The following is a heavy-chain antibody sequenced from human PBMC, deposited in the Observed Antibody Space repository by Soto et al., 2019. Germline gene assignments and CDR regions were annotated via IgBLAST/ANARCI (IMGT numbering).Heavy chain of an antibody. CDR2: ITPFCGDV. V-gene: IGHV1-45*02. D-gene: IGHD1-26*01. J-gene: IGHJ4*02. Sequence: QMQLVQSGAEVKKTGSSVTVSCKALGNTFTYRYLHWVLQAPGQALAWMGWITPFCGDVHYAQKFQERVTITRDRSINTAYMQMSSLRSEDTAMYFCAGGGAGSGPFTWELPDHWGQGTLVTVSS. CDR3: AGGGAGSGPFTWELPDH. CDR1: GNTFTYRY.